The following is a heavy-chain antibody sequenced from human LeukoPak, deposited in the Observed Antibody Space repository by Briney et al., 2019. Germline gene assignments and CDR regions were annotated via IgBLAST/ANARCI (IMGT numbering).Heavy chain of an antibody. CDR3: ARGEEKGAFDI. Sequence: PGGSLRLSCAASGFTVSSDYMNWVRQAPGKWLEWVSVIYSGGSTYYADSVKGRFTISRDNSKNTVYLQMNSLRAEDTAVYYCARGEEKGAFDIWGQGTMVTVSS. CDR1: GFTVSSDY. CDR2: IYSGGST. J-gene: IGHJ3*02. V-gene: IGHV3-66*01.